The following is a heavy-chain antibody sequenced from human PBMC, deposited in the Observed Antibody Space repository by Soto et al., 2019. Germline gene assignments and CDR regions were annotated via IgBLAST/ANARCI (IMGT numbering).Heavy chain of an antibody. CDR2: INPNSGGT. CDR1: GYTFTAYY. V-gene: IGHV1-2*02. CDR3: ARVHYDSVPADY. J-gene: IGHJ4*02. D-gene: IGHD3-22*01. Sequence: GASVKVSCKASGYTFTAYYMHWVRQAPGQGLEWMRWINPNSGGTNYAQKFQGRVTMTRDTSISTAYMELSRLRSDDTAVYYCARVHYDSVPADYWGQGTQVTVSS.